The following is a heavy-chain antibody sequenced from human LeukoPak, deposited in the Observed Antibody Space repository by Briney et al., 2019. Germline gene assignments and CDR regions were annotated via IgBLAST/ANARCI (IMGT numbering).Heavy chain of an antibody. V-gene: IGHV3-66*01. Sequence: GGSLRLSCAASGFTVSSNYMTWVRQAPGKGLEWVSVIYSGGSTYYADSMKGRFTISIDSAKNTLYLQMNSLRAEDTAVYYCARGRDYFAYWGQGTLVTVSS. CDR1: GFTVSSNY. J-gene: IGHJ4*02. CDR3: ARGRDYFAY. CDR2: IYSGGST.